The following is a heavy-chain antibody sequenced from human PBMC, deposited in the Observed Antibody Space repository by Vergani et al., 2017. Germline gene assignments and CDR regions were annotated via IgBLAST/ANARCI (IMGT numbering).Heavy chain of an antibody. CDR2: ISAYNGNT. D-gene: IGHD2-15*01. CDR3: AREGIVVVVAATPRVYYYGMDV. CDR1: GYTFTSYG. J-gene: IGHJ6*02. V-gene: IGHV1-18*01. Sequence: QVQLVQSGAEVKKPGASVKVSCKASGYTFTSYGISWVRQAPGQGLEWMGWISAYNGNTNYAQKLQGRVTMTTDTSTSTAYMELRSLRSDDTAVYDCAREGIVVVVAATPRVYYYGMDVWGQGTTVTVSS.